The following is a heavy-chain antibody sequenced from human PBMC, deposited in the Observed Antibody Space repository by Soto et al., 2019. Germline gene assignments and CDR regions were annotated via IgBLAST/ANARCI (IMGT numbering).Heavy chain of an antibody. V-gene: IGHV1-18*01. J-gene: IGHJ4*02. CDR1: GYTFTSYG. CDR2: ISAHNGNT. D-gene: IGHD1-1*01. Sequence: QVHLVQSGAEVKKPGASVKVSCKASGYTFTSYGITWVRQAPGQGLEWMGWISAHNGNTDYAQKLQGRVIVTRDTPTSTAYMELRSLRYDDTDVYYCARGRYGDYWGQGALVTVSS. CDR3: ARGRYGDY.